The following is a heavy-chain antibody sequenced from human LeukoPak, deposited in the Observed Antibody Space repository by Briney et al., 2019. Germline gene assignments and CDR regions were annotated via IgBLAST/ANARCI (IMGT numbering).Heavy chain of an antibody. D-gene: IGHD4-23*01. J-gene: IGHJ4*02. CDR2: ISHDGSHK. CDR3: ARDPNRHADYGGDYFDH. Sequence: GGSLRLSCVGSGFTFSSFSMHWVRQAPGNGLEWVAVISHDGSHKYYADSVKGRFTISRDNSKNTLSLQMNTLRPEDTGLFYCARDPNRHADYGGDYFDHWGQGTLVTVSS. CDR1: GFTFSSFS. V-gene: IGHV3-30*04.